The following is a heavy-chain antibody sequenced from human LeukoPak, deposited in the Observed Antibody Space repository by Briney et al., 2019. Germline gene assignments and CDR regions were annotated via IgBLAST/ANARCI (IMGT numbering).Heavy chain of an antibody. Sequence: GGSLRLSCAASGFTFSSSAMSWVRQAPGKGLEWVSTISGNRGNTYYADSVKGRFTISRDNSKNTLYLQMNSLRAEDTAVYYCARDPGSGYEEHFDYWGQGTLVTVSS. CDR2: ISGNRGNT. V-gene: IGHV3-23*01. CDR3: ARDPGSGYEEHFDY. J-gene: IGHJ4*02. CDR1: GFTFSSSA. D-gene: IGHD5-12*01.